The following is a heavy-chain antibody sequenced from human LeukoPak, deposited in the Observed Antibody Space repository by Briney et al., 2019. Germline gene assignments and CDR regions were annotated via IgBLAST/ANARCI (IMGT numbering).Heavy chain of an antibody. J-gene: IGHJ3*02. CDR2: SRNKPNYYTT. D-gene: IGHD1-1*01. Sequence: GGSLRLSCAASGFTFSDHYMDWVRQAPGKGLEWVGRSRNKPNYYTTEYAASVKGRFTISRDDSKNSLYLQLNSLKAEDTAVYYCAKDRLVERRLSRPDAFDIWGQGTMVTVSS. V-gene: IGHV3-72*01. CDR1: GFTFSDHY. CDR3: AKDRLVERRLSRPDAFDI.